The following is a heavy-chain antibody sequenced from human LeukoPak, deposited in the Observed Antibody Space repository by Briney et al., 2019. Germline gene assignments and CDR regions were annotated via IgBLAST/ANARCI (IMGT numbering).Heavy chain of an antibody. CDR2: ISGSGGST. Sequence: GGSLRLSCAASGFTFSSYAMSWVRQAPGKGLEWVSAISGSGGSTYYADSVKGRFTISRGNSKNTLYLQMNSLRAEDTAVYYCARDSIAVAGWYYYYYMDVWGKGTTVTVSS. V-gene: IGHV3-23*01. CDR3: ARDSIAVAGWYYYYYMDV. CDR1: GFTFSSYA. J-gene: IGHJ6*03. D-gene: IGHD6-19*01.